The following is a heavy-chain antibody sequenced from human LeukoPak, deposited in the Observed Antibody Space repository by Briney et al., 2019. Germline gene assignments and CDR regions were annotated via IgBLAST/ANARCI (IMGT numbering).Heavy chain of an antibody. CDR3: ARKEAAAYDY. D-gene: IGHD6-13*01. CDR2: IRYDGSNK. CDR1: GFTFSSYG. V-gene: IGHV3-30*02. Sequence: GGSLRLSCAASGFTFSSYGMHWVRQAPGKGLEWVAFIRYDGSNKYYADSVKGRFTISRDNAKNSLYLQMNSLRAEDTAVYYCARKEAAAYDYWGQGTLVTVSS. J-gene: IGHJ4*02.